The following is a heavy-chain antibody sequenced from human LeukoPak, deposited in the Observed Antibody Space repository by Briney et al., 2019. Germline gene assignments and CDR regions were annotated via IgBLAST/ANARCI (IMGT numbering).Heavy chain of an antibody. V-gene: IGHV3-23*01. CDR3: AKDLAGSGSYSFDY. CDR1: GFTFSNYA. D-gene: IGHD1-26*01. Sequence: GGSLRLSCAASGFTFSNYAMNWVRQAPGRGLEWLSAISGSGGSTYYADSVKGRFTISRDNSKNTLYLQMNSLRAEDTAVYYCAKDLAGSGSYSFDYWGQGTLVTVSS. CDR2: ISGSGGST. J-gene: IGHJ4*02.